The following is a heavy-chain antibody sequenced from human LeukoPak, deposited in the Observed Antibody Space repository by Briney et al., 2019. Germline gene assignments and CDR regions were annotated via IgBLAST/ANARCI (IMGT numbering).Heavy chain of an antibody. CDR2: IIPIFGTA. J-gene: IGHJ6*03. CDR1: GYTFTNYG. Sequence: GASVEVSCKASGYTFTNYGISWVRQAPGQGLEWMGGIIPIFGTANYAQKFQGRVTITADESTSTAYMELSSLRSEDTAVYYCASGGVLGPYSSVYYYMDVWGKGTTVTVSS. CDR3: ASGGVLGPYSSVYYYMDV. D-gene: IGHD3-10*02. V-gene: IGHV1-69*13.